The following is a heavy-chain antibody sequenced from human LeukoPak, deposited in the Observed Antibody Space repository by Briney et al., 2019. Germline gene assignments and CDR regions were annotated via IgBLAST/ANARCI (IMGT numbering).Heavy chain of an antibody. CDR2: IYYSGST. Sequence: PSETLSLTCTVSGGSISSYYWSWIRQPPGKGLEWIGSIYYSGSTYYNPSLKSRVTISVDTSRNQFSLKLSSVTAADTAVYYCARQIRGYDILTGYSDWGQGTLVTVSS. CDR3: ARQIRGYDILTGYSD. V-gene: IGHV4-59*05. CDR1: GGSISSYY. J-gene: IGHJ4*02. D-gene: IGHD3-9*01.